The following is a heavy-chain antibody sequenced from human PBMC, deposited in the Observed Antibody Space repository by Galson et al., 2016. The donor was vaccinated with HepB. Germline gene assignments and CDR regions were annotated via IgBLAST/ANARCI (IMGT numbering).Heavy chain of an antibody. D-gene: IGHD3-10*01. CDR1: GYSFTNYG. CDR3: ARDRSMVRGRGRDASDI. Sequence: SVKVSCKASGYSFTNYGMSWVRQAPGQGLEWMGWISTYNGHTNYAQKFQGRVSLTTDTSTSTAYMQLTSLRSDDTAVYYCARDRSMVRGRGRDASDIWGQGTMVTVSS. J-gene: IGHJ3*02. V-gene: IGHV1-18*01. CDR2: ISTYNGHT.